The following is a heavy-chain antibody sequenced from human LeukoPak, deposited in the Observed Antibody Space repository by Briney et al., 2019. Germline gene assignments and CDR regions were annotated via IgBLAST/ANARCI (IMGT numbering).Heavy chain of an antibody. CDR1: GYTFTGNY. CDR2: INTNTGNP. CDR3: ARDQGNYYDSSGPNFDY. D-gene: IGHD3-22*01. Sequence: RASVKVSCKASGYTFTGNYMHWVRQAPGQGLEWMGWINTNTGNPTYAQGFTGRFVFSLDTSVSTAYLQISSLKAEDTAVYYCARDQGNYYDSSGPNFDYWGQGTLVTVSS. V-gene: IGHV7-4-1*02. J-gene: IGHJ4*02.